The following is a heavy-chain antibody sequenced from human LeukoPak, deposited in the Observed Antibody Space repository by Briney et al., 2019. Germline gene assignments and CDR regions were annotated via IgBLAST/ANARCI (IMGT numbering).Heavy chain of an antibody. V-gene: IGHV3-30-3*01. J-gene: IGHJ6*02. CDR3: AREYCSSTSCYQQYYYGMDV. CDR2: ISYDGSNK. CDR1: GFTFSSYA. Sequence: GRSLRLSCAASGFTFSSYAMHWVRQAPGKGLEWAAVISYDGSNKYYADSVKGRFTISRDNSKNTLYLQMNSLRAEDTAVYYCAREYCSSTSCYQQYYYGMDVWGQGTTVTVSS. D-gene: IGHD2-2*01.